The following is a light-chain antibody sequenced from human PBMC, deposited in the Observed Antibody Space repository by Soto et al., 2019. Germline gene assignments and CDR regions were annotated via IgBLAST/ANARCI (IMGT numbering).Light chain of an antibody. J-gene: IGLJ1*01. Sequence: QSALTQPASVSGSPGQSITISCTGTSNDVGGYDYVSWYQHHPGKAPKLMIYDVSKRPSGVSNRFSGSKSGNTASLTIFGLQAEDEADYYCSSYTSSSLYVFGTGT. V-gene: IGLV2-14*03. CDR1: SNDVGGYDY. CDR2: DVS. CDR3: SSYTSSSLYV.